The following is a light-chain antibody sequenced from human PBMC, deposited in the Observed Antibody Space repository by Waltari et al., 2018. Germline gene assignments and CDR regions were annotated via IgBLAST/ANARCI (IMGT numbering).Light chain of an antibody. CDR2: GKD. Sequence: SSELTQDPAVSVALGQTVRITCQGDSLRTSYASWYQLKPGQAPVLVIYGKDKRPPGIPERISGYSSGATSSLTITGAQAEDEADDYCSSRNDRANQVVFAGGTKVTVL. CDR3: SSRNDRANQVV. V-gene: IGLV3-19*01. J-gene: IGLJ3*02. CDR1: SLRTSY.